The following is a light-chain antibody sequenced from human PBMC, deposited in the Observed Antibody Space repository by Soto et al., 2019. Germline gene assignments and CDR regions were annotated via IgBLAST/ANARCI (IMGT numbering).Light chain of an antibody. CDR3: QQRSNWPPLT. CDR1: QSVRSY. V-gene: IGKV3-11*01. CDR2: DAS. J-gene: IGKJ4*01. Sequence: EIVLTQSPATLSLSPGERATLSCRASQSVRSYLAWYQQKPGQAPRLLIYDASNRATGIPARFSGSGSGTDFTLTISSLEPEDFAVYYCQQRSNWPPLTFGGGTKVEMK.